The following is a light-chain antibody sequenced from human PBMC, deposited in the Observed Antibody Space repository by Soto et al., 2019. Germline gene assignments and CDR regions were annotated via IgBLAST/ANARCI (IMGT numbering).Light chain of an antibody. CDR3: QSYYISLSGSHVI. CDR2: DND. Sequence: QSVLTQPPSVSGAPGQRVTISCTGSSSNIGAGYDVHWYQQLPGTAPKLLIYDNDRRPSGVPGRFSGSKSGTSASLAITGLQAEDEADYYCQSYYISLSGSHVIFGGGTKLTVL. V-gene: IGLV1-40*01. J-gene: IGLJ2*01. CDR1: SSNIGAGYD.